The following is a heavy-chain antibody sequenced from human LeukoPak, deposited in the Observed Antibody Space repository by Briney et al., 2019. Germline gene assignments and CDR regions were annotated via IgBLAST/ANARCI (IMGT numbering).Heavy chain of an antibody. CDR2: IKQDGSEK. V-gene: IGHV3-7*03. Sequence: GGSLRLSCAASGFTFSSYAMHWVRQAPGKGLEWVANIKQDGSEKYYVDSVKGRFTISRDNAKNSLYLQMNSLRAEDTAVYYCARDSSSGWVWWFDPWGQGTLVTVSS. D-gene: IGHD6-19*01. J-gene: IGHJ5*02. CDR1: GFTFSSYA. CDR3: ARDSSSGWVWWFDP.